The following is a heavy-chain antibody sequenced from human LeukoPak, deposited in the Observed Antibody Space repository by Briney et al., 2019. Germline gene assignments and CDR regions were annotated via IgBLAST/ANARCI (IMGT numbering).Heavy chain of an antibody. CDR1: GFTFSTYA. V-gene: IGHV3-23*01. CDR3: VKGPAAMSN. D-gene: IGHD6-13*01. Sequence: GGSLRISCAASGFTFSTYAMSWVRQAPGKGLEWVSDISASGVTTSYAEYAKGRFIISRDNSKDTLYLQMNSLRAEDTAIYYCVKGPAAMSNWGQGTLVTVPS. CDR2: ISASGVTT. J-gene: IGHJ4*02.